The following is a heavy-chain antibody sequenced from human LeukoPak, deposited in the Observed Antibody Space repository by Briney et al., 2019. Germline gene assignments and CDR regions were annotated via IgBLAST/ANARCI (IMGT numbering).Heavy chain of an antibody. J-gene: IGHJ4*02. Sequence: GGSLRLPCSVSGFTFSTYVMHWVRQAPGKGLEYVSAISSNGDNTYYADSVKGRFTISRDNSKNTLYLQMSSLRADDTAVYYCVRGMGYWGQGTLVTVSS. CDR1: GFTFSTYV. D-gene: IGHD5-24*01. CDR2: ISSNGDNT. CDR3: VRGMGY. V-gene: IGHV3-64D*06.